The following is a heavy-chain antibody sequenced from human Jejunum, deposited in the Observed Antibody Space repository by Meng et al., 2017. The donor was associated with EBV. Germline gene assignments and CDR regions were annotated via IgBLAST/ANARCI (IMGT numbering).Heavy chain of an antibody. V-gene: IGHV4-4*02. Sequence: QLKESGPGLVTPSGTLSLPCAVSSGSIFSSNWWTWVRQPPGKGLEWIGEIYHSGSTNYNPSLKSRITMSLDKSKNQFSLKLRSVTAADTAVYYCASIHPSIDSWGPGTLVTVSS. CDR1: SGSIFSSNW. CDR3: ASIHPSIDS. J-gene: IGHJ4*02. D-gene: IGHD2-21*01. CDR2: IYHSGST.